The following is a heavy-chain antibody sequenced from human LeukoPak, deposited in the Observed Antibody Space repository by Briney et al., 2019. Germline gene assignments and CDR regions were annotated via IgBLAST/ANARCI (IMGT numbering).Heavy chain of an antibody. D-gene: IGHD4-11*01. Sequence: GSLRLSCAASGFTVSSKYMNWVRQAPGKGLEWIGEINHSGSTNYNPSLKSRVTISVDTSKNQFSLKLSSVTAADTAVYYCARGRSYSNYRIGGFDPWGQGTLVTVSS. CDR2: INHSGST. CDR1: GFTVSSKY. J-gene: IGHJ5*02. V-gene: IGHV4-34*01. CDR3: ARGRSYSNYRIGGFDP.